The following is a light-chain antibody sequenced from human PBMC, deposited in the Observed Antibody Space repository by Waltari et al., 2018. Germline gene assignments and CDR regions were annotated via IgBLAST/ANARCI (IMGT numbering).Light chain of an antibody. J-gene: IGKJ2*01. V-gene: IGKV3-20*01. Sequence: LTQSPRTLSVSPGARATLSCRSSASLTKRYFTWYQQKPGQAPRLLIYGAASTAAGIPDRFSSSGSGTDFTLTISRLEPEDFAVDYCQQYTSSILYTFGQGTKLEIK. CDR2: GAA. CDR1: ASLTKRY. CDR3: QQYTSSILYT.